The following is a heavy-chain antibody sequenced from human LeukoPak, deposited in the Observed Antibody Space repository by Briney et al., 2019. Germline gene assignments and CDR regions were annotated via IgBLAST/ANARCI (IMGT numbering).Heavy chain of an antibody. V-gene: IGHV3-30*02. CDR3: AKDSRPHCSSTSCSHYFDY. CDR1: GFTFSSYG. D-gene: IGHD2-2*01. J-gene: IGHJ4*02. Sequence: GGSLRLSCAASGFTFSSYGMHWVRQAPGKGLEWVAFIRYDGSNKYYADSVKGRFTISRDNSKNTLYLQMNSLRAEDTAVYYCAKDSRPHCSSTSCSHYFDYWGQGTLVTVSS. CDR2: IRYDGSNK.